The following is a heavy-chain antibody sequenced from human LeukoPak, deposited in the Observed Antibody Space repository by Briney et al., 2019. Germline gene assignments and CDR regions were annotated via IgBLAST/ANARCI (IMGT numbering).Heavy chain of an antibody. V-gene: IGHV1-69*05. Sequence: GASVKVSCKASGGTFSSYAISWVRQAPGQGLEWMGGIIPIFGTANYAQMFQGRVTITTDESTSTAYMELSSLRSEDTAVYYCARGTIFGVDYYMDVWGKGTTVTVSS. CDR2: IIPIFGTA. CDR1: GGTFSSYA. D-gene: IGHD3-3*01. J-gene: IGHJ6*03. CDR3: ARGTIFGVDYYMDV.